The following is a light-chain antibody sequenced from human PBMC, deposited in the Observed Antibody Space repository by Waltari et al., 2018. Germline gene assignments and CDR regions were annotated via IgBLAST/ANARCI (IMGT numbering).Light chain of an antibody. V-gene: IGLV2-23*01. CDR1: SRDVGRNIL. J-gene: IGLJ1*01. CDR3: CSYAGSSTYV. CDR2: EGS. Sequence: QSALTQPASVSGSPGQSITIPCTGTSRDVGRNILVSWYQQHPGKAPKLMIYEGSKWPSGVSNRFSGSKSGNTASLTISGLQAEDEADYYCCSYAGSSTYVFGTGTKVTVL.